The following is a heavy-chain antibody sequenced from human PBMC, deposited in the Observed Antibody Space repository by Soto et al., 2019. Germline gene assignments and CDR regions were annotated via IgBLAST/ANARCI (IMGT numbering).Heavy chain of an antibody. J-gene: IGHJ6*02. CDR3: ARHAVTATLTGGIDV. CDR2: IDPSDSYT. V-gene: IGHV5-10-1*01. Sequence: PGESLKISWKGSGYIFTDYLISWVRQMPGKGLEWMGRIDPSDSYTTYSPSFQGHVTISADRSISTASLQWSSLKASDTAMYYCARHAVTATLTGGIDVWGQGTTVTVSS. D-gene: IGHD2-21*02. CDR1: GYIFTDYL.